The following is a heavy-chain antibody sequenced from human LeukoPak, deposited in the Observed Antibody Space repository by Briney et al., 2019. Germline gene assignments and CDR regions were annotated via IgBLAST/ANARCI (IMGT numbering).Heavy chain of an antibody. V-gene: IGHV4-31*03. J-gene: IGHJ4*02. CDR1: GGSISSGGYY. D-gene: IGHD3-10*01. CDR3: ARVPMTRIWFGESPRPPYYFDY. Sequence: PSQTLSLTCTVSGGSISSGGYYWSWIRQHPGKGLEWIGYIYYSGSTYYNPSLKSRVTISVDTSKNQFSLKLSSVTAADTAVYYCARVPMTRIWFGESPRPPYYFDYWGQGTLVTVSS. CDR2: IYYSGST.